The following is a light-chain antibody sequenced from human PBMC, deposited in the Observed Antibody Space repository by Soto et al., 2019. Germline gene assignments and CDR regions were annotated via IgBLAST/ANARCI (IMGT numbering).Light chain of an antibody. CDR3: AAWDDSLNGAV. J-gene: IGLJ7*01. V-gene: IGLV1-44*01. Sequence: QSVLTQPPSASGTPGQRFTISCSGSSSNIGSNTVNWYQQLPGTAPKLLIYSNNQRPSGVPDRFSGSQSGTSASLAISGLQSEDEADYYCAAWDDSLNGAVFGGGTQLTVL. CDR1: SSNIGSNT. CDR2: SNN.